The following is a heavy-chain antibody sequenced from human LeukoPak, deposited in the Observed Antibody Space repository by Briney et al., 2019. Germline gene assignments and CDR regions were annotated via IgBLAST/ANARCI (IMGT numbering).Heavy chain of an antibody. J-gene: IGHJ6*03. CDR3: ARLVVTAPQNHYYMDV. CDR1: GGSFNGYY. Sequence: PSETLSLTCNVSGGSFNGYYWTWIRQPPGKGLEWIAEINHIGTTNHNPSLKSRVSVSTDTSKNQFFLKLTSVTAADTALYYCARLVVTAPQNHYYMDVWGEGTTVTVFS. V-gene: IGHV4-34*01. CDR2: INHIGTT. D-gene: IGHD2-21*02.